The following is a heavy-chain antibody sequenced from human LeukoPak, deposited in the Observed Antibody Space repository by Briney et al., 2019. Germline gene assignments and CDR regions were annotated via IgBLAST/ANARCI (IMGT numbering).Heavy chain of an antibody. D-gene: IGHD2-2*01. J-gene: IGHJ5*02. CDR2: MYYSGSA. V-gene: IGHV4-59*08. CDR1: GDSITNYY. CDR3: ARHASSSTSWLPA. Sequence: SETLSLTCTVSGDSITNYYWSWIRQPPGQGLEWIANMYYSGSANYNPSLKSRVTISVDTSKNQFSLKLTSVNATDTALYYCARHASSSTSWLPAWGQGILVTVSS.